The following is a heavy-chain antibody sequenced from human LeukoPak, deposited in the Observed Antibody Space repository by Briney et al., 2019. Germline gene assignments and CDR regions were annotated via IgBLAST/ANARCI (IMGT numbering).Heavy chain of an antibody. V-gene: IGHV4-4*07. CDR1: GGSISSYY. Sequence: SETLSLTCTVSGGSISSYYWSWIRQPAGKGLEWIGRIYTSGRTNYNPSLKSRVTMSVHTSKNQFSLKLSSVTAADTAVYYCASLQNYYGSGSYYYYMDVWGKGTTVTVSS. CDR3: ASLQNYYGSGSYYYYMDV. J-gene: IGHJ6*03. CDR2: IYTSGRT. D-gene: IGHD3-10*01.